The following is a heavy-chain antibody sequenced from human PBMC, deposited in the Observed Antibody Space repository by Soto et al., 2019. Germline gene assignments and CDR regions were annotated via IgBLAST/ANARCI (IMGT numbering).Heavy chain of an antibody. D-gene: IGHD1-26*01. CDR2: ISGSGGST. CDR1: GFTFSSYA. CDR3: AQGEGLYSQYYVNC. J-gene: IGHJ4*02. V-gene: IGHV3-23*01. Sequence: EVQLLESGGGLVQPGGSLRLSCAASGFTFSSYAMSWVRQAPGKGLEWVSAISGSGGSTYYAASVKGLFTISRDNSEITVYLPMNSLRAADTAVYSCAQGEGLYSQYYVNCWGQVTPVAFSS.